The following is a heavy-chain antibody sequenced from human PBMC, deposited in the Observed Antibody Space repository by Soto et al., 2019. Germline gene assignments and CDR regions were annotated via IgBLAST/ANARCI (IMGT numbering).Heavy chain of an antibody. V-gene: IGHV1-18*01. CDR3: ARDLDCCQKGPTDAFDI. CDR2: ISAYNGNT. D-gene: IGHD2-21*01. Sequence: ASVKVSCKASGYTFTSYGISWVRQAPGQGLEWMGWISAYNGNTNYAQKLQGRVTMTTDTSTSTAYMELRSLRSDDTAVYYCARDLDCCQKGPTDAFDIWGQGTVGTVSS. CDR1: GYTFTSYG. J-gene: IGHJ3*02.